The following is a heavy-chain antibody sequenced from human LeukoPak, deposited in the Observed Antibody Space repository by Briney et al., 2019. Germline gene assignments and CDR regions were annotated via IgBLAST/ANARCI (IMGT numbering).Heavy chain of an antibody. CDR3: ARARSSSWLDY. Sequence: GGSLRLSCAASGFTFRSYSMNWVRQAPGKGLEWVSSISSSSRYIYYADSVKGRFTISRDNAENSLYLQMNSLRAEDTAVYYCARARSSSWLDYWGQGTLVTVSS. J-gene: IGHJ4*02. V-gene: IGHV3-21*01. CDR2: ISSSSRYI. D-gene: IGHD6-13*01. CDR1: GFTFRSYS.